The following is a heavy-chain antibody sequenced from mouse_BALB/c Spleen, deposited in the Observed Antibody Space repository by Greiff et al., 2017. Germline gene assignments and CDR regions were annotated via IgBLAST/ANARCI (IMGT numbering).Heavy chain of an antibody. CDR3: ARSREEYYAMDY. CDR1: GFSLTSYG. Sequence: VMLVESGPGLVQPSQSLSITCTVSGFSLTSYGVHWVRQSPGKGLEWLGVIWSGGGTDYNAAFISGLGISKDNSNSQVFFKMNSLQADDTAIYYCARSREEYYAMDYWGQGTSVTVSS. V-gene: IGHV2-4-1*01. D-gene: IGHD3-3*01. CDR2: IWSGGGT. J-gene: IGHJ4*01.